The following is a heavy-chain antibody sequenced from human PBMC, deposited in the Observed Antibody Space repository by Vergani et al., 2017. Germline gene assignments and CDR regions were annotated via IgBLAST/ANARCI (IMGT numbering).Heavy chain of an antibody. CDR3: ARGVGTPWGAFYI. CDR2: ISYDGSNK. CDR1: GFTFSSYA. Sequence: QVQLVESGGGVVQPGRSLRLSCAASGFTFSSYAMHWVRQAPGKGLEWVAVISYDGSNKYYADSVKGRFTISRDNSKNTLSLQLNSLRPEDTAVYYCARGVGTPWGAFYIWGQGTMVTVSS. D-gene: IGHD1-26*01. J-gene: IGHJ3*02. V-gene: IGHV3-30-3*01.